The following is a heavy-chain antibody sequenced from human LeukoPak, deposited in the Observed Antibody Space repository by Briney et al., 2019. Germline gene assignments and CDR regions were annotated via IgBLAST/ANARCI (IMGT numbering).Heavy chain of an antibody. CDR1: GYTFSSYD. Sequence: ASVKVSCKASGYTFSSYDINWVRQAPGQGLEWMGWMNPKSGNTGYAQEFQGRVAMTRDTSITTAYMELSSLISDDTAVYYCARGGTIYDTILEDPCDIWGQGTMVTVSS. CDR3: ARGGTIYDTILEDPCDI. V-gene: IGHV1-8*01. J-gene: IGHJ3*02. D-gene: IGHD3-22*01. CDR2: MNPKSGNT.